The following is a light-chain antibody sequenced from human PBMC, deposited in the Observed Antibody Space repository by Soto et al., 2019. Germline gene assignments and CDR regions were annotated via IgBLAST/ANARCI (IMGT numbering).Light chain of an antibody. Sequence: QSVLTQPPSASGTPGQRVTISCSGSSSNIGSYYVYCYQQLPGTAPKLLLSRNDQRPSGVPDRFSGSKSGTSASLAISGLGSEDEADYYCAAWDDSLRVVFGGGTKLTVL. CDR3: AAWDDSLRVV. V-gene: IGLV1-47*01. CDR1: SSNIGSYY. CDR2: RND. J-gene: IGLJ2*01.